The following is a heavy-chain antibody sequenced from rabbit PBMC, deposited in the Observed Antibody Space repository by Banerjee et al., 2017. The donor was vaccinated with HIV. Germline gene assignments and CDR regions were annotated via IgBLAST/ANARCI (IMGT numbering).Heavy chain of an antibody. D-gene: IGHD1-1*01. Sequence: QEHLVESGGGLVQPEGSLTLTCKASGFSFSDRDVMCWVRQAPGKGLEWIACINAATGKPVYATWAKGRFTISRTSSTTVTLRMTSLTAADTATYFCARDLVGVIGWNFYLWGQGTLVTVS. CDR2: INAATGKP. V-gene: IGHV1S45*01. J-gene: IGHJ4*01. CDR3: ARDLVGVIGWNFYL. CDR1: GFSFSDRDV.